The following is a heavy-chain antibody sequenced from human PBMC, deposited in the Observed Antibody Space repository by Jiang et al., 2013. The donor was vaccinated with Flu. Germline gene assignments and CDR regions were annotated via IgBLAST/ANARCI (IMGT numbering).Heavy chain of an antibody. V-gene: IGHV4-38-2*02. Sequence: PGLVKPSETLSLTCVVSGYSIRNGYYWGWIRQTPGKGLEWIGSVYQSGTTYYNPSLNRRATISIDTSKDQISLSLRSVIAADTAIYYCAREPISRDLLTGWFFDLWGRGTLVTVSS. D-gene: IGHD3-9*01. CDR2: VYQSGTT. CDR1: GYSIRNGYY. J-gene: IGHJ2*01. CDR3: AREPISRDLLTGWFFDL.